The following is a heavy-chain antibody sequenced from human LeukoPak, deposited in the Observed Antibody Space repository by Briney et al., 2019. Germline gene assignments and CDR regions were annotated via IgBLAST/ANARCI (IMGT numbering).Heavy chain of an antibody. CDR3: AKSPRSSSSLFFDY. CDR2: IYSGGST. Sequence: PGGSLRLSCAASGFTVSSNYMSWVRQAPGKGLEWVSVIYSGGSTYCADSVKGRFTISRDNSKNTVYLQMNSLRAEDTAVYYCAKSPRSSSSLFFDYWGQGTLVTVSS. D-gene: IGHD6-6*01. CDR1: GFTVSSNY. V-gene: IGHV3-53*01. J-gene: IGHJ4*02.